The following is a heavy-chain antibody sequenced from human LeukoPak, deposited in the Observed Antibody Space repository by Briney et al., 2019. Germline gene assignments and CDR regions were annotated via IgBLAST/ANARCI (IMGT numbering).Heavy chain of an antibody. CDR1: GFTFSSYS. CDR2: ISSSSSYI. J-gene: IGHJ6*03. Sequence: GGSLRLSCAASGFTFSSYSMNWVRQAPGKGLEWVSSISSSSSYIYYADSVKGRFTISRDNAKNSLYLQMNSLRAEDTAVYYCARYSYGYDRRYYYYYMDVWGKGTTVTISS. V-gene: IGHV3-21*04. CDR3: ARYSYGYDRRYYYYYMDV. D-gene: IGHD5-18*01.